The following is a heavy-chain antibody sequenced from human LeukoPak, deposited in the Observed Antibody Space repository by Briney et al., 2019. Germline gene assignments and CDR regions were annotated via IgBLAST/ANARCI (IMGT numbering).Heavy chain of an antibody. CDR1: GFTFSSYG. Sequence: GGSLTLSCAASGFTFSSYGMHGVRQAPGKGLEWVAVIWYDGSNKYYADYVKGRFTISRDNSKNTLYLQMNSLRAEDTAVYYCARGYRHSWFPFYYWGPGTPVTVSS. CDR2: IWYDGSNK. CDR3: ARGYRHSWFPFYY. D-gene: IGHD6-13*01. V-gene: IGHV3-33*01. J-gene: IGHJ4*02.